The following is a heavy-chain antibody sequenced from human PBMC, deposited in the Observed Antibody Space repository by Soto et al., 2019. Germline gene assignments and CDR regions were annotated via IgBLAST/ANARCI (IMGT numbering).Heavy chain of an antibody. Sequence: PGGSLRLSCAASGFTFSSYSMNWVRQAPGKGLEWVSSISSSSSYIYYADSVKGRFTISRDNAKNPLYLQMNSLRAEDTAVYYCARDKNLGGTYYYGMDVWGQGTTVTVSS. V-gene: IGHV3-21*01. J-gene: IGHJ6*02. CDR1: GFTFSSYS. CDR3: ARDKNLGGTYYYGMDV. CDR2: ISSSSSYI. D-gene: IGHD3-10*01.